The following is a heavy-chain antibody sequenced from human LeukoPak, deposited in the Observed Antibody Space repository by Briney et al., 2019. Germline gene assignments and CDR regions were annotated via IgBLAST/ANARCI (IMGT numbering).Heavy chain of an antibody. CDR2: ISYDGSDK. J-gene: IGHJ4*02. D-gene: IGHD1-26*01. V-gene: IGHV3-30-3*01. CDR1: GFTFNNYA. Sequence: GGSLRPSCAVSGFTFNNYAMHWVRQAPGKGLEWVSVISYDGSDKHYADSVQGRFTISRDNSKNTLYLQMNSLRAEDTAVYYCASVMYSYGPIDYWGQGTLVTVSS. CDR3: ASVMYSYGPIDY.